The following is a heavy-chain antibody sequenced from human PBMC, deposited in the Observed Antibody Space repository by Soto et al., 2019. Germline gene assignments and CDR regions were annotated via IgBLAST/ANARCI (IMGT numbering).Heavy chain of an antibody. Sequence: QITLKESGPTLVKPTQTLTLTCTFSGFSLSTSGVGVGWIRQPPGKALEWLELIYWDDDKRYSPSLKSRLTITKDTSKNHVVLTMTNMDPVDTATYDCAHTGSSSSVDYWGQGTLVTVSS. D-gene: IGHD6-6*01. CDR1: GFSLSTSGVG. J-gene: IGHJ4*02. V-gene: IGHV2-5*02. CDR3: AHTGSSSSVDY. CDR2: IYWDDDK.